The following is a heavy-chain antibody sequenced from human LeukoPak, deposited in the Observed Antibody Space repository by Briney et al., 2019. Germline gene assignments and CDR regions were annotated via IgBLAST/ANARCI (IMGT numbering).Heavy chain of an antibody. Sequence: PGGSLRLSCAASGFTFSSYWMSWVRQAPGKGLEWVANIKQDGSEKYYVDSVKGRFTISRDNAKNSLYLQMNSLRAEDTAVYYCARYPGSGSTPWFDPWGQGTLVTVSS. V-gene: IGHV3-7*01. CDR1: GFTFSSYW. CDR2: IKQDGSEK. CDR3: ARYPGSGSTPWFDP. J-gene: IGHJ5*02. D-gene: IGHD3-10*01.